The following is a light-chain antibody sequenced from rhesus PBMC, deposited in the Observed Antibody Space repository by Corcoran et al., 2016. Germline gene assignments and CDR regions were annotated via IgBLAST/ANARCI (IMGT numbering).Light chain of an antibody. J-gene: IGKJ1*01. CDR3: QPHYNTPRT. CDR2: SAS. CDR1: QDISKW. Sequence: DIQMTQSPSSLSASVGDRVTITCQASQDISKWLAWYQQKPGKAPKLLIYSASSLQSGVPSRFSGRGSGTAFTLTITRLQPEDFATYYCQPHYNTPRTFAPGTKVEIK. V-gene: IGKV1-18*01.